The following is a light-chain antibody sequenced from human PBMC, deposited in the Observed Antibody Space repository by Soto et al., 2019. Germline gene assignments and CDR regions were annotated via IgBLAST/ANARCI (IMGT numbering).Light chain of an antibody. CDR2: TNN. Sequence: QSVLTQPTSASGTPGQRVTISCSGSSSNIGSNTVNWYRQLPGTAPKLVMHTNNQRPSGAPDRFSGSKSGTSASLAISGLQSDDEADYYCAAWDNSLNGVAFGGGTKLTAL. J-gene: IGLJ2*01. CDR3: AAWDNSLNGVA. CDR1: SSNIGSNT. V-gene: IGLV1-44*01.